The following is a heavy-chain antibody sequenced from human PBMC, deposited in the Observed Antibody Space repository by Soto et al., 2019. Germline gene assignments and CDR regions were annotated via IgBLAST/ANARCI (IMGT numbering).Heavy chain of an antibody. CDR3: ARSCTNGVCYIDY. CDR1: GGTFSSYA. D-gene: IGHD2-8*01. V-gene: IGHV1-69*13. CDR2: IIPIFGTA. J-gene: IGHJ4*02. Sequence: SVKVSCKASGGTFSSYAISWVRQAPGQGLEWMGGIIPIFGTANYAQKFQGRVTITADESTSTAYMELSSLRSEDTAVYYCARSCTNGVCYIDYWGQGTLVTVSS.